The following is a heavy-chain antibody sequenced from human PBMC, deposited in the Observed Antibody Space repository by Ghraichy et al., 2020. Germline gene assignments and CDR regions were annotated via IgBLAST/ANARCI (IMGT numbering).Heavy chain of an antibody. J-gene: IGHJ5*02. D-gene: IGHD1-1*01. Sequence: GDSLNISCAASGFTFSNYWMHWVRQAPGKGLVWVSRLNSDGSNTNYAGSVKGRFTISRDNTKNTLYLQMNSLTAEDTAVYYCTRDGTFTATTETSFDLWGRGTLVTVSS. CDR2: LNSDGSNT. V-gene: IGHV3-74*01. CDR1: GFTFSNYW. CDR3: TRDGTFTATTETSFDL.